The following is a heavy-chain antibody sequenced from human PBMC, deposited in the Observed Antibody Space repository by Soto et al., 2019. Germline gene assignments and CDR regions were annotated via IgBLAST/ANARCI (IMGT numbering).Heavy chain of an antibody. CDR3: AKRRGAGGHFDY. Sequence: VQLLESGGGLVQPEGSLRLSCAASGFTFSSYAMGWVRQGPGKGLEWVAVVSIGGSTHYADSVRGRFTISRDNSKNTLFLQMNSLTAEDTAVYCCAKRRGAGGHFDYWGEGALVTVSS. CDR2: VSIGGST. D-gene: IGHD3-10*01. V-gene: IGHV3-23*01. CDR1: GFTFSSYA. J-gene: IGHJ4*02.